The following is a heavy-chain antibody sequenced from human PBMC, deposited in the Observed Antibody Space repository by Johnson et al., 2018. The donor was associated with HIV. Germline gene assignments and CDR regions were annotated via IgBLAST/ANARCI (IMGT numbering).Heavy chain of an antibody. CDR2: IYSGGST. V-gene: IGHV3-66*01. J-gene: IGHJ3*02. CDR3: ATTPWAGYCGNSVARGAFDI. Sequence: MQLVESGGGLVQPGGSLRLSCAASGFTVSSNYMSWVRQAPGKGLEWVSVIYSGGSTYYADSVKGRFTISRDNSKNTLYLQMNSLRAEDTAVYYCATTPWAGYCGNSVARGAFDILGQGTMVTGSS. CDR1: GFTVSSNY. D-gene: IGHD4-23*01.